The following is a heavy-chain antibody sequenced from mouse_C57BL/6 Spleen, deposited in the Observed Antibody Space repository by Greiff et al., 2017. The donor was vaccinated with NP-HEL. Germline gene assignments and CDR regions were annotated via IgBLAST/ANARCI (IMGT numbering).Heavy chain of an antibody. CDR1: GYAFTNYL. V-gene: IGHV1-54*01. Sequence: VQLQQSGAELVRPGTSVKVSCKAFGYAFTNYLIEWVKQRPGQGLEWIGVINPGSGGTNYNEKFKGKATLTADKSSSTAYMQLSSLTSEDSAVYFCARSTALAYWGQGTLVTVSA. J-gene: IGHJ3*01. CDR2: INPGSGGT. D-gene: IGHD1-2*01. CDR3: ARSTALAY.